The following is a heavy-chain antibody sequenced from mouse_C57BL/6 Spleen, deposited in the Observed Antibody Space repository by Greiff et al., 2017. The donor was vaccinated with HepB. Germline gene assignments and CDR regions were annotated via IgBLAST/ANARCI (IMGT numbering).Heavy chain of an antibody. J-gene: IGHJ3*01. V-gene: IGHV3-6*01. Sequence: ESGPGLVKPSQSLSLTCSVTGYSITSCYYWNWIRQFPGNKLEWMGYISYDGSNNYNPSLKNRIAITRDTSKNQFFLKLNSVTTEDTATYYSAREGNYDYDGFAYWGQGTLVTVSA. D-gene: IGHD2-4*01. CDR1: GYSITSCYY. CDR2: ISYDGSN. CDR3: AREGNYDYDGFAY.